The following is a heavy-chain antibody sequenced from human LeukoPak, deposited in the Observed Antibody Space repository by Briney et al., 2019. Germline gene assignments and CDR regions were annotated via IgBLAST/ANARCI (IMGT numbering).Heavy chain of an antibody. J-gene: IGHJ4*02. CDR1: GFTFSSYG. V-gene: IGHV3-33*01. D-gene: IGHD1-26*01. CDR2: IWYDGSNK. Sequence: GGSLRLSCAASGFTFSSYGMHWVRQAPGKGLEWVAVIWYDGSNKYYADSVKGRFTISRDNSKNTLYLQMNSLRAEDTAVYYCAREGIVGGSFDYWGQGTLVTVSS. CDR3: AREGIVGGSFDY.